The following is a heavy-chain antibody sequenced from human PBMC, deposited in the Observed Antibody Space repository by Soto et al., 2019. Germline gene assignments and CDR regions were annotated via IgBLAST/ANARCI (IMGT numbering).Heavy chain of an antibody. J-gene: IGHJ6*03. CDR3: ARDSFWSGYYAYYYYYYMDV. V-gene: IGHV3-48*01. Sequence: SLRLSCAASGFTFSSYSMNWVRQAPGKGMEWVSYISSSSSTIYYADSVKGRFTISRDNAKNSLYLQMNSLRAEDTAVYYCARDSFWSGYYAYYYYYYMDVWGKGTTVTVSS. D-gene: IGHD3-3*01. CDR2: ISSSSSTI. CDR1: GFTFSSYS.